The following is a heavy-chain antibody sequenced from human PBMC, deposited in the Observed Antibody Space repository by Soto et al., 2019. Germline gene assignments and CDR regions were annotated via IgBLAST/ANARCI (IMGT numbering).Heavy chain of an antibody. CDR3: AREFPTIFGVVTPKDYGMDV. D-gene: IGHD3-3*01. CDR1: VGTFSSYA. V-gene: IGHV1-69*13. CDR2: IIPIFGTA. J-gene: IGHJ6*02. Sequence: SVKVSWKASVGTFSSYAISGVRQAPGQGLEWMGGIIPIFGTANYAQKFQGRVTNTADESTSTAYRELSSLRSEDTAVYYCAREFPTIFGVVTPKDYGMDVWGQGTTVTVSS.